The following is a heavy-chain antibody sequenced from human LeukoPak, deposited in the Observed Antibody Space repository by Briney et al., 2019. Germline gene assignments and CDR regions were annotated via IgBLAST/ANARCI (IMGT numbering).Heavy chain of an antibody. CDR1: GYTFTSYG. Sequence: ASVKVSCKASGYTFTSYGISWVRQAPGQGLEWMGWISAYNGNTNYAQKLQGRVAMTTDTSTSTAYMELRSLRSDDTAVYYCVRAEYSGSHPYGMDVWGQGTTVTVSS. CDR3: VRAEYSGSHPYGMDV. J-gene: IGHJ6*02. V-gene: IGHV1-18*01. D-gene: IGHD1-26*01. CDR2: ISAYNGNT.